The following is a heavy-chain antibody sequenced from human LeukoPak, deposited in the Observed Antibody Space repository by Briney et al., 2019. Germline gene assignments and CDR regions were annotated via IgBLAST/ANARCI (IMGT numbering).Heavy chain of an antibody. CDR1: GDSSSSNY. V-gene: IGHV4-59*08. J-gene: IGHJ6*03. CDR3: ARQNYYYYYMDV. Sequence: SETLSLTCTVSGDSSSSNYWSWIRQPPGKGLEWIGDIYYSGSTNYNPSLKSRVTISVDTSKNQFSLKVSSVTAADTAVYYCARQNYYYYYMDVWGKGTTVTVSS. CDR2: IYYSGST.